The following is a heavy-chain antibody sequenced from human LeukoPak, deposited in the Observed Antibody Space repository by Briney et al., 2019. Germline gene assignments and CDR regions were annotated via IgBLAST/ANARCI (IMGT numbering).Heavy chain of an antibody. Sequence: ASVKVSCKASGYTFTSYYMHWVRQAPGQGLEWMGIINPSGGSTSYAQRFQGRVTMTRDTSTSTVYMELSSLRSEDMAVYYCARDGGMATIRFGYWGQGTLVTVSS. V-gene: IGHV1-46*01. D-gene: IGHD5-24*01. J-gene: IGHJ4*02. CDR2: INPSGGST. CDR1: GYTFTSYY. CDR3: ARDGGMATIRFGY.